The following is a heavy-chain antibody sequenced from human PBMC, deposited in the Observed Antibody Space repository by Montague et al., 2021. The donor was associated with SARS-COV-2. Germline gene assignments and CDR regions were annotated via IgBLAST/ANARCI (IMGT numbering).Heavy chain of an antibody. D-gene: IGHD6-19*01. J-gene: IGHJ6*02. Sequence: SLSLSFAASGFIFRSYVMHWVRQAPGKGLEWMAVIWYDESNEYYSDSVNGRFIISRDTSKDILFLQMSSLRVEDTAVYYCARGPKYSSGWTGYYYGLDVWGPGTTVTVS. CDR2: IWYDESNE. CDR3: ARGPKYSSGWTGYYYGLDV. CDR1: GFIFRSYV. V-gene: IGHV3-33*01.